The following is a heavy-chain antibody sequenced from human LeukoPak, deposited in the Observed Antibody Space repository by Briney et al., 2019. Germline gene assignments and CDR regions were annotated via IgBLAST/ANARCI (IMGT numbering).Heavy chain of an antibody. CDR1: GYTLTELS. Sequence: ASVKVSCKVSGYTLTELSMHWVRQAPGKGLEWMGGFDPEDGETIYAQKFQGRVTMTEDTSTDTAYMELSSLRSEDTAVYYCAAVYYDSSGKGYWGQGTLVTVSS. V-gene: IGHV1-24*01. CDR2: FDPEDGET. J-gene: IGHJ4*02. CDR3: AAVYYDSSGKGY. D-gene: IGHD3-22*01.